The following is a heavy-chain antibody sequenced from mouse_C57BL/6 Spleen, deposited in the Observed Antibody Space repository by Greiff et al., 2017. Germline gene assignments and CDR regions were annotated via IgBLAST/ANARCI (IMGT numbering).Heavy chain of an antibody. V-gene: IGHV1-18*01. CDR1: GYTFTDYN. Sequence: VQLKESGPELVKPGASVKIPCKASGYTFTDYNMDWVKQSHGKSLEWIGDINPNNGGTIYNQKFKGKATLTVDKSSSTAYMELRSLTSEDTAVYYCATDYPWFAYWGQGTLVTVSA. J-gene: IGHJ3*01. CDR2: INPNNGGT. CDR3: ATDYPWFAY. D-gene: IGHD2-4*01.